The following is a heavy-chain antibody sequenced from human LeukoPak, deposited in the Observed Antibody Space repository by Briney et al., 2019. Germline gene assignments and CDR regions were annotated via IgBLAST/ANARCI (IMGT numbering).Heavy chain of an antibody. CDR2: ISYDGSNK. Sequence: GGSLRLSCAASGFTFSSYAMHWVRQAPGKGLEWVAVISYDGSNKYYADSVKGRFTISRDNSKNTLYLQMNSLRAEDTAVYYCARDQSSYYDSSGYFSHWGQGTLVTVSS. CDR1: GFTFSSYA. V-gene: IGHV3-30-3*01. CDR3: ARDQSSYYDSSGYFSH. D-gene: IGHD3-22*01. J-gene: IGHJ4*02.